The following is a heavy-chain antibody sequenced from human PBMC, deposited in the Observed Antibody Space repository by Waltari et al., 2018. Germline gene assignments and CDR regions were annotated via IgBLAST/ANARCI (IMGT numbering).Heavy chain of an antibody. D-gene: IGHD3-22*01. CDR2: INPNRGGT. J-gene: IGHJ4*02. Sequence: QVQLVQSGPEVKKPGASVEVSCKASGYVFTGYYIHWVRQAPGQGLEWMGWINPNRGGTNYAQKFQGRVTMTRDTSISTVYMELSRLRSDDTAVYYCAHSTPPYYYDESGFNPFDYWGQGTLVTVSS. CDR3: AHSTPPYYYDESGFNPFDY. CDR1: GYVFTGYY. V-gene: IGHV1-2*02.